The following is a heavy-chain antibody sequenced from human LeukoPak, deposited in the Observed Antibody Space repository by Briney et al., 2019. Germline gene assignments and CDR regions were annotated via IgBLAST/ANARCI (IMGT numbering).Heavy chain of an antibody. CDR2: ISDSGGST. Sequence: QPGGSLRLSCEASGFTFSSYAMSWVRQAPGKGLEWVSSISDSGGSTFYADSVKGRFTISRDNSKNTLYLQMNSLRAEDTAIYFCEKRMGDYWGQGTLVTVSS. J-gene: IGHJ4*02. V-gene: IGHV3-23*01. CDR3: EKRMGDY. CDR1: GFTFSSYA. D-gene: IGHD2-8*01.